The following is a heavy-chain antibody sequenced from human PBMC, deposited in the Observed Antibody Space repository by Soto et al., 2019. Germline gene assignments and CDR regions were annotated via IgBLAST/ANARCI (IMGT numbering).Heavy chain of an antibody. J-gene: IGHJ6*02. Sequence: SETLSLTCTVSGGSISSYYWSWIRQPPGKGLEWIGYIYYSGSTNYNPSLKSRVTISVDTSKNQFSLKLSSVTAADTAVYYCARARGWLHRDYYYYYYGMDVCGQGTTVTV. CDR3: ARARGWLHRDYYYYYYGMDV. CDR2: IYYSGST. D-gene: IGHD5-12*01. V-gene: IGHV4-59*01. CDR1: GGSISSYY.